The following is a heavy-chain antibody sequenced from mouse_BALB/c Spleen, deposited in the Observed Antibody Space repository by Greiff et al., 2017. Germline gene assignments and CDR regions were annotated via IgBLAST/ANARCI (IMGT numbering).Heavy chain of an antibody. CDR1: GFSLTSYG. CDR3: ARRGYRYDGAWFAY. D-gene: IGHD2-14*01. J-gene: IGHJ3*01. CDR2: IWSGGST. V-gene: IGHV2-2*02. Sequence: VQLVESGPGLVQPSQSLSITCTVSGFSLTSYGVHWVRQSPGKGLEWLGVIWSGGSTDYNAAFISRLSISKDNSKSQVFFKMNSLQANDTAIYYCARRGYRYDGAWFAYWGQGTLVTVSA.